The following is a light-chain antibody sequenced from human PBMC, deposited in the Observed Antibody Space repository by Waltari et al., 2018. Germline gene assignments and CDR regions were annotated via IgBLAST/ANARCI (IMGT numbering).Light chain of an antibody. CDR3: YSSAMSAFVV. CDR2: AVT. V-gene: IGLV2-23*02. Sequence: QSALTQPASVSGSPGQSITISCTGTSSDSGSFNFVSWYQPHPGKPPKLILYAVTKRPSGVSDRFSGSKSGSTASLTISGLQAEDDADYYCYSSAMSAFVVFGGGTKLTVL. J-gene: IGLJ3*02. CDR1: SSDSGSFNF.